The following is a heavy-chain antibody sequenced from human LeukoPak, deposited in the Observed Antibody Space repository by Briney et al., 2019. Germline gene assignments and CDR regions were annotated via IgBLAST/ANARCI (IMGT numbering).Heavy chain of an antibody. CDR3: ARARGYSYGYLDY. V-gene: IGHV4-38-2*01. Sequence: SETLSLTCAVSGYSISSGYYWGWIRQPPGKGLEWIGSIYHSGSTYYNPSLKSRVTISVDTSKNQFSLKLSSVTAAVTAVYYCARARGYSYGYLDYWGQGTLVTVSS. CDR2: IYHSGST. D-gene: IGHD5-18*01. CDR1: GYSISSGYY. J-gene: IGHJ4*02.